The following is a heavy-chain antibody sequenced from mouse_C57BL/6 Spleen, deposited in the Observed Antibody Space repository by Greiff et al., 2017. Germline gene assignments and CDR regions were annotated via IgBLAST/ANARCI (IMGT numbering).Heavy chain of an antibody. J-gene: IGHJ2*01. CDR1: GYTFTSYW. CDR3: ARRQGRDYGFDY. CDR2: IYPSDSET. V-gene: IGHV1-61*01. Sequence: QVHVKQSGAELVRPGSSVKLSCKASGYTFTSYWMDWVKQRPGQGLEWIGNIYPSDSETHYNEKFKDKATLTVDKSSSTAYMQLSSLTAEDSAVYYCARRQGRDYGFDYWGQGTTLTVSS. D-gene: IGHD2-4*01.